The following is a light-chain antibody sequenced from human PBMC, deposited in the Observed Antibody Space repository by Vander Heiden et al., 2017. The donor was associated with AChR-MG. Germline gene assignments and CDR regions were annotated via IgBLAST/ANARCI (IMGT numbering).Light chain of an antibody. CDR1: QNISNY. CDR2: AAS. V-gene: IGKV1-39*01. Sequence: DIQMTQSPSSLAASVGDTVNITCQSSQNISNYLSWFRQNVGKPPYLLIYAASTLHDGVPSRFNGSGYGADFVLTITKVQPEDFATYYCEQTDSTPRTFGQGTKLEI. CDR3: EQTDSTPRT. J-gene: IGKJ2*01.